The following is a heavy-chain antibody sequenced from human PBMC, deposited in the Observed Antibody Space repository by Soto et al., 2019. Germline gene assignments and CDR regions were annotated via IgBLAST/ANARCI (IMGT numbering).Heavy chain of an antibody. Sequence: GGSLRLSCAASGFTFSSYGMHWARQAPGKGLEWVAVISYDGSNKYYADSVKGRFTISRDNSKNTLYLQMNSLRAEDTAVYYCAKGAGYSYGCIDYWGQGTLVTVSS. CDR2: ISYDGSNK. CDR1: GFTFSSYG. J-gene: IGHJ4*02. D-gene: IGHD5-18*01. V-gene: IGHV3-30*18. CDR3: AKGAGYSYGCIDY.